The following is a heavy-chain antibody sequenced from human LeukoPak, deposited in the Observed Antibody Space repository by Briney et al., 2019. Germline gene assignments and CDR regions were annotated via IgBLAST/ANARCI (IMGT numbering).Heavy chain of an antibody. CDR3: AKETASDFGGAVDY. CDR2: LSGSGGST. J-gene: IGHJ4*02. V-gene: IGHV3-23*01. D-gene: IGHD3-10*01. CDR1: GFTFNAYA. Sequence: GGSLRLSCAASGFTFNAYAMSWVRQAPGKGLEWGSSLSGSGGSTYYADSVKGRCTITSDNSKNTLYLQINSLRAEDTATYYCAKETASDFGGAVDYWGQGTLVTVSS.